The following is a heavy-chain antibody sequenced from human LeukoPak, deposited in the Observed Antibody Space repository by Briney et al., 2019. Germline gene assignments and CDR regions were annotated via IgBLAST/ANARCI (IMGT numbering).Heavy chain of an antibody. J-gene: IGHJ1*01. CDR2: IRSETDGGTP. V-gene: IGHV3-15*01. D-gene: IGHD2/OR15-2a*01. CDR1: GFTFSYAW. CDR3: TTPTFH. Sequence: GGSLRLSCAASGFTFSYAWMTWVRQAPGKGLEWVGHIRSETDGGTPDYAAPVKGRFTISRDDSKNTLYLQVNSLKTEDTAVYYCTTPTFHWGQGTLVTVSS.